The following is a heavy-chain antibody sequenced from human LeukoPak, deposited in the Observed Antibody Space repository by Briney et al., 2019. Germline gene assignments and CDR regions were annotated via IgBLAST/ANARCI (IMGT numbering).Heavy chain of an antibody. V-gene: IGHV3-30*18. J-gene: IGHJ4*02. Sequence: GGSLRLSCAASGFTFSSYGMHWVRQAPGKGLEWVAVISYDGSNKYYADSVKGRFTISRDNSKNTLYLQMNSLRAEDTAVYYCAKDARDSSGYYSDYWGQGTLVTVSS. CDR2: ISYDGSNK. CDR3: AKDARDSSGYYSDY. D-gene: IGHD3-22*01. CDR1: GFTFSSYG.